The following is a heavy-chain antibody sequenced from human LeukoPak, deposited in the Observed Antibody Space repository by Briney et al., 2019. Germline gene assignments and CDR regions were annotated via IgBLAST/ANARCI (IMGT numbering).Heavy chain of an antibody. CDR3: ARGYSYGTHFDY. D-gene: IGHD5-18*01. CDR1: GFTFSSYG. J-gene: IGHJ4*02. V-gene: IGHV3-23*01. CDR2: ISGSGGST. Sequence: GGSLRLSCAASGFTFSSYGMSWVRQAPGKGLEWVSAISGSGGSTYYADSVKGRFTISRDNSKNTLYLQMNSLRAEDTAVYYCARGYSYGTHFDYWGQGTLVTVSS.